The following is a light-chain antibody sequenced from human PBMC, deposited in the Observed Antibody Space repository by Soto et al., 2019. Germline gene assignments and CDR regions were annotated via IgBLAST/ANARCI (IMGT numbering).Light chain of an antibody. CDR3: QHYNRYSPYT. CDR1: QSISTW. V-gene: IGKV1-5*03. CDR2: TAS. Sequence: DIQMTQFPSTLSASIGDRVTITCRASQSISTWLAWYQQKAGKAPKLLIYTASSVETGVPSRFSGSGSGTEFTLTISSLQPDDFAPYYCQHYNRYSPYTFGQGTRLEIK. J-gene: IGKJ2*01.